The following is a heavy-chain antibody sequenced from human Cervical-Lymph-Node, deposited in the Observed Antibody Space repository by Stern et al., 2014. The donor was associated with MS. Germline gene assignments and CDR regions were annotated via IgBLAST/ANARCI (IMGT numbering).Heavy chain of an antibody. J-gene: IGHJ4*02. Sequence: QVTLKESGPTLVKPTQTLTLTCPFSGFSFNTRGVGVGWRRQSPGKALDWLALIYYNNETRYSPSLRSRLTITRDTSKNQLVLTMANMDPVDTATYYGALDPQYWGQGARVTVSS. CDR2: IYYNNET. CDR1: GFSFNTRGVG. V-gene: IGHV2-5*01. D-gene: IGHD4-11*01. CDR3: ALDPQY.